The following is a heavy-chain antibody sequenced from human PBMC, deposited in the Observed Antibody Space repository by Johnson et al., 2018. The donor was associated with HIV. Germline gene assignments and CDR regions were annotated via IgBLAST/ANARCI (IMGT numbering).Heavy chain of an antibody. J-gene: IGHJ3*02. CDR1: GFTFSNAW. CDR3: TTVPHRVSSWGGGDAFDI. CDR2: IKSKTDGGTT. Sequence: EVQLVESGGGLVKPGGSLRLSCAASGFTFSNAWMSWVRQALGKGLEWVGRIKSKTDGGTTDYAAPVKGRFTISRDDSKNTLDLQMNSLKTEDTAVYYFTTVPHRVSSWGGGDAFDIWGQGTMVTVSS. V-gene: IGHV3-15*01. D-gene: IGHD6-13*01.